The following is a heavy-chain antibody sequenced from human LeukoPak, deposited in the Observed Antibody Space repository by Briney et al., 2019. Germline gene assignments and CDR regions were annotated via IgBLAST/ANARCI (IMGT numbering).Heavy chain of an antibody. J-gene: IGHJ4*02. D-gene: IGHD3-10*01. V-gene: IGHV4-61*05. CDR2: IYCSGST. CDR1: GASISGSGYY. CDR3: AVSMVDDYFDY. Sequence: TPSETLSLTCTASGASISGSGYYWGWIHQPPGRGLEWIGYIYCSGSTNYNPSLKSLVTISVDTSKNQFSLKLSSVTAADTAVYYCAVSMVDDYFDYWGQGTLVTVSS.